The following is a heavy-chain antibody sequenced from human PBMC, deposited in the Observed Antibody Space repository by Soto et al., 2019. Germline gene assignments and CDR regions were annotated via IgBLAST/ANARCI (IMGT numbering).Heavy chain of an antibody. Sequence: GGSLRLSCEASGFTFSDFWMSWVRQAPGKGLEWVANIKGDGSEKRYVDSVRGRFTISRDNAKNSVYLQMNSLRADDTALYYCGRDEVRNGVGVWGQGIKVTVYS. J-gene: IGHJ6*02. CDR1: GFTFSDFW. V-gene: IGHV3-7*01. CDR2: IKGDGSEK. CDR3: GRDEVRNGVGV.